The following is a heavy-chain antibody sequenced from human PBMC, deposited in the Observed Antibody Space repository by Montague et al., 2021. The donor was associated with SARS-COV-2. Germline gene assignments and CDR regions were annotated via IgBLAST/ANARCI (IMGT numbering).Heavy chain of an antibody. D-gene: IGHD1-1*01. Sequence: TLSLTCYVSGDSISSGTHYWSWIRQPAGKGLEWIGRSYSSGSTNYNPSLKSRVTISVDTSKGQFSLNLSSVTAADTAVYYCARVGGNGYRFFDYWGQGSLVTVSS. CDR3: ARVGGNGYRFFDY. J-gene: IGHJ4*02. CDR1: GDSISSGTHY. V-gene: IGHV4-61*02. CDR2: SYSSGST.